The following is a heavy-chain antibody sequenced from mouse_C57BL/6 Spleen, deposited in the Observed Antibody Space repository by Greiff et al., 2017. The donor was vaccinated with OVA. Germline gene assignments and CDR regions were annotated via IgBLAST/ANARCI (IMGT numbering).Heavy chain of an antibody. Sequence: QVQLKHSGAELAKPGASVKLSCKASGYTFTSYWMHWVKQRPGQGLEWIGYINPSSGYTKYNQKFKDKATLTADKSSSTAYMQLSSLTYEDSAVYYCASDYGSSYGYFDVWGTGTTVTVSS. D-gene: IGHD1-1*01. CDR2: INPSSGYT. J-gene: IGHJ1*03. CDR1: GYTFTSYW. V-gene: IGHV1-7*01. CDR3: ASDYGSSYGYFDV.